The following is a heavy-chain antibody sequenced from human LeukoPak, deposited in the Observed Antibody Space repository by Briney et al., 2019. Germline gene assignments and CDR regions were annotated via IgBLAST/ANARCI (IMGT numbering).Heavy chain of an antibody. CDR1: GFTFSTYA. Sequence: PGGSLRLSCAASGFTFSTYAMHWVRQAPGKGLEYFSAISSDGDSTYYANSVKGRFTISRDNSKNTLYLQMGSLRAEDVAVYYCARSEQQDFGDYEFDYWGQGTLVTVSS. D-gene: IGHD4-17*01. J-gene: IGHJ4*02. CDR3: ARSEQQDFGDYEFDY. V-gene: IGHV3-64*01. CDR2: ISSDGDST.